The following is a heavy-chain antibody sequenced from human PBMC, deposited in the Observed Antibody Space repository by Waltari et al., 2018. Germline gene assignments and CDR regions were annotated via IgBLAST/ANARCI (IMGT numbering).Heavy chain of an antibody. Sequence: QVQLQESGPGLVKPSATLSLTCTVSGGSISSSYWSWIRQPPGKGLEWIGYSYYSGSTNYNPSLKSRVTISVDTSKNQFSLKLSSVTAADTAVYYCARDLQYFQHWGQGTLVTVSS. J-gene: IGHJ1*01. CDR2: SYYSGST. CDR3: ARDLQYFQH. CDR1: GGSISSSY. V-gene: IGHV4-59*01.